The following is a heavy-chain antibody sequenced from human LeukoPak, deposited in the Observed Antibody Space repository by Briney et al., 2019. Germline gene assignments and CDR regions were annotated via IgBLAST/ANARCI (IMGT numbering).Heavy chain of an antibody. CDR1: GYSFTNYW. Sequence: GESLKISCKGSGYSFTNYWIGWVRQLPGKGLEWMGIIYPGDSNTRYSPSFQGQVTISVDKSVTTAYLQWSSLKASDTAVYYCARLGYCSGGSCLPSDYWGQGTLVTVSS. CDR2: IYPGDSNT. J-gene: IGHJ4*02. CDR3: ARLGYCSGGSCLPSDY. D-gene: IGHD2-15*01. V-gene: IGHV5-51*01.